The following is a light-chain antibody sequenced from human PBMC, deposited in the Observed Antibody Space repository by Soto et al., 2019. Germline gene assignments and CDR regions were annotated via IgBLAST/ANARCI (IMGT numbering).Light chain of an antibody. J-gene: IGKJ2*01. CDR3: QQYGSSPYT. V-gene: IGKV3-20*01. CDR1: QSVSSTY. Sequence: EIVLTQSPGTLSLSPGERATLSCRASQSVSSTYLAWYQQRPGQAPRLHIYGASSRATGIPDRFSGSGSGTDFTRTISRLEPEDFAVYYCQQYGSSPYTFGQGTKVDIK. CDR2: GAS.